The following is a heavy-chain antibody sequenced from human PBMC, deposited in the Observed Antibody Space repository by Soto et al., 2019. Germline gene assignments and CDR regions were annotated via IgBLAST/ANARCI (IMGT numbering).Heavy chain of an antibody. D-gene: IGHD3-10*01. J-gene: IGHJ3*02. Sequence: VKVSCKASGGAFSSYTISWVRQTPGQGHERMGKIIPILGIANYAQKFQGRVTITADKSTSTAYMELSSLRSEDTAVYYCATSSPGRAHYGSGSYYSENAFDIWGQGTMVTVS. V-gene: IGHV1-69*02. CDR3: ATSSPGRAHYGSGSYYSENAFDI. CDR1: GGAFSSYT. CDR2: IIPILGIA.